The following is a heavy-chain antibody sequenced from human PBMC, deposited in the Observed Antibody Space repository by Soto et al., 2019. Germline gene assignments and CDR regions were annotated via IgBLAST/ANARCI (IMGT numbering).Heavy chain of an antibody. CDR2: LHYSGST. Sequence: LALACSVSCDSMTIFFLSWVRKPPGKGLEWIGYLHYSGSTNYNPSLKSRLTMSVDTSKNPFSLRLDSVTAADTAVYYCARVNQLAPKRNAFDIWGQGKMVTVSS. V-gene: IGHV4-59*01. CDR1: CDSMTIFF. CDR3: ARVNQLAPKRNAFDI. D-gene: IGHD2-2*01. J-gene: IGHJ3*02.